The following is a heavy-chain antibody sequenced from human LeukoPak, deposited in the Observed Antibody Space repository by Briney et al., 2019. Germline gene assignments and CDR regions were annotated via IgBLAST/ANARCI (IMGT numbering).Heavy chain of an antibody. V-gene: IGHV1-2*02. Sequence: ASVKVSCKPSGYTFTGYYMHWVRQAPGQGPEWMGWINPNSGDTNYAQKFQGRVTMTSDTSISTAYMALSGLRSDDTAVYYCARALETMGAKRYFDYWGQGTLVTVSS. CDR3: ARALETMGAKRYFDY. D-gene: IGHD3-16*01. J-gene: IGHJ4*02. CDR2: INPNSGDT. CDR1: GYTFTGYY.